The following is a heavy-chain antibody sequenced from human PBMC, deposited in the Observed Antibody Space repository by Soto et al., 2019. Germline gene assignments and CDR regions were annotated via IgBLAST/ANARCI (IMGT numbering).Heavy chain of an antibody. CDR2: IYYSGST. CDR1: GGSISSYY. J-gene: IGHJ3*01. D-gene: IGHD4-17*01. CDR3: AMMTTVTFDAFDV. Sequence: SETLSLTCTVSGGSISSYYWSWIRQPPGKGLEWIGYIYYSGSTNYNPSLKSRVTISVDTSKNQFSLKLSSVTAADTAVYYCAMMTTVTFDAFDVWGQGTMVTVSS. V-gene: IGHV4-59*01.